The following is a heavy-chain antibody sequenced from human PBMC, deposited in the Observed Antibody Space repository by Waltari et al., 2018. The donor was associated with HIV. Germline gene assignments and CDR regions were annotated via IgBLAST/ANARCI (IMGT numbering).Heavy chain of an antibody. Sequence: DWVQPGGSLRLSCAASGFTFNLYAMSWVRQAPGKGLEWVSTIGGSSGTTFYADSVKGRFTISRDDSKSTLFLQMSSLRPDDTAVYYCAKIGDYYSSGSYRGGFDFWGQGTLVTVSS. CDR1: GFTFNLYA. CDR2: IGGSSGTT. CDR3: AKIGDYYSSGSYRGGFDF. D-gene: IGHD3-10*01. V-gene: IGHV3-23*01. J-gene: IGHJ4*02.